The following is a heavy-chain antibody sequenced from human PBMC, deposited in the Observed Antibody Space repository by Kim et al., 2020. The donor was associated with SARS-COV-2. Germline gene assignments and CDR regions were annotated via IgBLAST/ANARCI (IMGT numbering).Heavy chain of an antibody. D-gene: IGHD2-15*01. Sequence: KSYTTDYAASVKGRFIISRDDSKNSLSLEMNSLKTEDTAVYYCARGANSDYWGQGTLVTVSS. CDR3: ARGANSDY. J-gene: IGHJ4*02. V-gene: IGHV3-72*01. CDR2: KSYTT.